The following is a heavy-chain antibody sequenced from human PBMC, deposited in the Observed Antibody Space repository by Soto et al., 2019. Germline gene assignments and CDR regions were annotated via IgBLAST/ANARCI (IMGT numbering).Heavy chain of an antibody. J-gene: IGHJ4*02. CDR2: IKQDGSEK. CDR3: ARDSSPSWNPTLGYYDS. D-gene: IGHD1-1*01. V-gene: IGHV3-7*03. CDR1: GFTFSSDW. Sequence: PGGSLRLSSAASGFTFSSDWMSWVRQAPGKGLEWVANIKQDGSEKYYVDAVKGRFTISRDNAKNSLYLQMNSLRAEDTAVYYCARDSSPSWNPTLGYYDSWGQGTLVTVS.